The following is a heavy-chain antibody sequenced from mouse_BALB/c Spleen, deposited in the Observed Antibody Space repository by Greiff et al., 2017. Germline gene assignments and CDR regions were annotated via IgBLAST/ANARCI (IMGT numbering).Heavy chain of an antibody. CDR2: IFPGTGTT. CDR3: ARRRWFAY. J-gene: IGHJ3*01. Sequence: QVQLKQSGAELVKPGASVKLSCKTSGYTFTSYWIQWVKQRPGQGLGWIGEIFPGTGTTYYNEKFKGKATLTIDTSSSTAYMQLSSLTSEDSAVYFCARRRWFAYGGQGTLVTVSA. CDR1: GYTFTSYW. V-gene: IGHV1S132*01.